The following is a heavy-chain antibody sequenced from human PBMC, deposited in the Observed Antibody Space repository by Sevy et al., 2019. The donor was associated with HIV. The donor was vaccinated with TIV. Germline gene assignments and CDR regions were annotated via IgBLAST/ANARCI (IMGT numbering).Heavy chain of an antibody. CDR3: ARDSTTRPRVLDY. CDR1: GGSISSYF. Sequence: SETLSLTCSVSGGSISSYFWTWVRQSPGKGLEWIGNIYFTGNTDYSPSLKSRFTLSLDTSKSQFSLTLKSVIAADTAIYFCARDSTTRPRVLDYWGQGTLVTVSS. V-gene: IGHV4-59*01. J-gene: IGHJ4*02. D-gene: IGHD1-1*01. CDR2: IYFTGNT.